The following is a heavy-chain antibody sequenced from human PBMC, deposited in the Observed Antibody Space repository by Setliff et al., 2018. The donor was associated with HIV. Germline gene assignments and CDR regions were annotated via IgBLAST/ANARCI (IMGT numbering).Heavy chain of an antibody. J-gene: IGHJ4*02. CDR2: IYYSGST. V-gene: IGHV4-59*01. D-gene: IGHD3-22*01. CDR1: GGSISSYY. Sequence: PSETLSLTFTVSGGSISSYYWSWIRQPPGKGLEWIGYIYYSGSTNYNPSLKSRVTIAVDTSKNQFSLKLTSVTAADTAVYYCARGRPDDSVGFGYWGQGTLVTVSS. CDR3: ARGRPDDSVGFGY.